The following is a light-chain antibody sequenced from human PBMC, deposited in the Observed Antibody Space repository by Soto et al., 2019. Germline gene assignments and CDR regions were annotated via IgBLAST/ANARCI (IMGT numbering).Light chain of an antibody. Sequence: DIQITQSPSTLSGSVGDRVTITCRASQTISSWLAWYQQKPGKAPKLLIYKASTLKSGVPSRFSGSGSGTEFTLTISSLQPDDFATYYCQRYNSYGTFGQGTKVDIK. J-gene: IGKJ1*01. CDR1: QTISSW. CDR3: QRYNSYGT. CDR2: KAS. V-gene: IGKV1-5*03.